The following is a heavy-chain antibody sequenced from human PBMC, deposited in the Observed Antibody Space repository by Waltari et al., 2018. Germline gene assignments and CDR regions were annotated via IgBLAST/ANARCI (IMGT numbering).Heavy chain of an antibody. D-gene: IGHD3-3*01. CDR3: ARGYYDFWSGYFDY. V-gene: IGHV4-38-2*02. Sequence: QVQLQESGPGLVKPSETLSLTCTVSGYSISSGYYWGWIRQPPGKGLEWIGSIYHSGSTYYNPALKSRVTISVDTSKNQFSLKLSSVTAADTAVYYCARGYYDFWSGYFDYWGQGTLVTVSS. CDR1: GYSISSGYY. CDR2: IYHSGST. J-gene: IGHJ4*02.